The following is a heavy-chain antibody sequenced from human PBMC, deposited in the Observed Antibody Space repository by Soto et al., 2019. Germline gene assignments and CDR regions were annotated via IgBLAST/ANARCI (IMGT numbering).Heavy chain of an antibody. CDR3: ARESEDLTSNFDY. CDR1: GFAFTRYS. V-gene: IGHV3-21*06. CDR2: ISSTTNYI. J-gene: IGHJ4*02. Sequence: EVQLVESGGGLVKPGGSLRLSCAACGFAFTRYSMNWLRQAPGKGLEWVSSISSTTNYIYYGDSMKGRFTISRDNAKNSLYLEMNSLRAEDTAVYYCARESEDLTSNFDYWGQGTLVTVSS.